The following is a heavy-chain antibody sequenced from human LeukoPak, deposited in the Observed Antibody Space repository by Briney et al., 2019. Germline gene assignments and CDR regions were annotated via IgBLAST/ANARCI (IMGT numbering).Heavy chain of an antibody. V-gene: IGHV3-48*01. J-gene: IGHJ6*03. CDR3: ARASDRKGYNYYMDV. Sequence: GGSLRLSCAAYGFTFSSYSMNWVRQAPGKGLEWVSYISSSSSTIYYADSVKGRFTIPRDNAKNSLYLQMNSLRAEDTAVYYCARASDRKGYNYYMDVWGKGTTVTVSS. CDR1: GFTFSSYS. CDR2: ISSSSSTI.